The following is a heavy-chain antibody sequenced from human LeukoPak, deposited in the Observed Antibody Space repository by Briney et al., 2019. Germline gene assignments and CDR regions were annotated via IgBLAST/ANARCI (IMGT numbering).Heavy chain of an antibody. CDR1: GYTFTSYD. V-gene: IGHV1-18*01. CDR3: ARGVLQYFDWLSPGLDYYYYYMDV. D-gene: IGHD3-9*01. CDR2: ISAYNGNT. Sequence: ASVKVSCKASGYTFTSYDINWVRQATGQGLEWMGWISAYNGNTNYAQKLQGRVTMTTDTSTSTAYMELRSLRSDDTAVYYCARGVLQYFDWLSPGLDYYYYYMDVWGKGTTVTISS. J-gene: IGHJ6*03.